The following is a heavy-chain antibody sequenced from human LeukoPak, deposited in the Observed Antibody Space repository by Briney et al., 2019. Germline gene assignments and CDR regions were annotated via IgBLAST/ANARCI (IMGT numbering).Heavy chain of an antibody. CDR3: ARGGGTYYDFWSGYLNWFDP. Sequence: SETLSLTCTVSGGSISSYYWSWIRQPPGKGLEWIGYIYYSGSTNYNPSLKSRVTISVDTSKNQFSLKLSSVTAADTAVYYCARGGGTYYDFWSGYLNWFDPWGQGTLVTVSS. V-gene: IGHV4-59*01. CDR1: GGSISSYY. D-gene: IGHD3-3*01. CDR2: IYYSGST. J-gene: IGHJ5*02.